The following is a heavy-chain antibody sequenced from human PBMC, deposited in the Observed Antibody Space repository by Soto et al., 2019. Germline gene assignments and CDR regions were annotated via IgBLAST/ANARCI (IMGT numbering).Heavy chain of an antibody. J-gene: IGHJ4*02. D-gene: IGHD5-12*01. CDR2: IYYSGST. CDR1: GGSISSYY. Sequence: PSETLSLTCTVSGGSISSYYWSWIRQPPGKGLEWIGYIYYSGSTNYNPSLKSRVTISVDTSKNQFSLKLSSVTAADTAVYYCASLEMATKTVDYWGQGTLVTVSS. CDR3: ASLEMATKTVDY. V-gene: IGHV4-59*01.